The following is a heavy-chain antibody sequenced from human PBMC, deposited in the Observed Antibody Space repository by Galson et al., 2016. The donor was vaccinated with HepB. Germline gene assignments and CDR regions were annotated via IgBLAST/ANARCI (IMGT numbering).Heavy chain of an antibody. V-gene: IGHV3-66*01. CDR3: ARERYYYDSSGSGLDV. J-gene: IGHJ6*02. CDR1: GFTVSSNY. Sequence: SLRLSCAASGFTVSSNYMNWVRQAPGKGLEWVSVIYSGGSTYYADPVKGRFTISRDNPKNTLYLQMNSLRGEDTAVYYCARERYYYDSSGSGLDVWGQGTTVTVSS. D-gene: IGHD3-22*01. CDR2: IYSGGST.